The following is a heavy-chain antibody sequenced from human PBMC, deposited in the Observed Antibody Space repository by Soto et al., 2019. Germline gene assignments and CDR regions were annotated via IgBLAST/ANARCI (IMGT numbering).Heavy chain of an antibody. J-gene: IGHJ4*02. D-gene: IGHD4-17*01. CDR1: GGSVTNSSYY. Sequence: PSETLSLTCTVSGGSVTNSSYYWVWIRQSPGKGLEWIGNVYYRGSSYSKSSVKSRVPISVDTSKNHLSLNLNSVTASDTAFYFCVRQGTTGKTQTYFDYLGPGALVTVSS. CDR2: VYYRGSS. CDR3: VRQGTTGKTQTYFDY. V-gene: IGHV4-39*02.